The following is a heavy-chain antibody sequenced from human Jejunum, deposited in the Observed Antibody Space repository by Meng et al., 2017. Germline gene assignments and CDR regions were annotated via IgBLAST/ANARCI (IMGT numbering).Heavy chain of an antibody. J-gene: IGHJ4*02. CDR2: ISDSGTT. D-gene: IGHD5-24*01. Sequence: VRLQESGPGLVRPPETLSLTCTVSGGSVSSGFYYWSWIRQPPGKGLEWIGYISDSGTTNYNPSLKSRVTMSVDTSKNHFSLKLTSVTAADTAVYFCARDSETYPTYFDYWGQGTLVTVSS. CDR1: GGSVSSGFYY. CDR3: ARDSETYPTYFDY. V-gene: IGHV4-61*03.